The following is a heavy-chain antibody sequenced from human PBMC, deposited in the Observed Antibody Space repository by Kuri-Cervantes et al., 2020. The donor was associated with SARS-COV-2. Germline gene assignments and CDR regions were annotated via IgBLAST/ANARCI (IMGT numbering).Heavy chain of an antibody. V-gene: IGHV1-2*02. CDR2: INPNSGGT. Sequence: ASVNVSCKASGYTFTGYYMHWVRQAPGQGLEWMGWINPNSGGTNYAQKFQGRVTMTRDTSISTAYMELSRLRSEDTAVYYCARSVSRTIFGVGNWFDPWGQGTLVTVSS. CDR3: ARSVSRTIFGVGNWFDP. J-gene: IGHJ5*02. CDR1: GYTFTGYY. D-gene: IGHD3-3*01.